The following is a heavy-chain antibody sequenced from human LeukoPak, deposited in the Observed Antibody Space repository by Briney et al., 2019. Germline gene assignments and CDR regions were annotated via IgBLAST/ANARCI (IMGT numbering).Heavy chain of an antibody. CDR2: ISDGGGST. Sequence: PGGSLRLPCAASGFTLSSYVMSWVRQAPGKGLEWVSAISDGGGSTYYADSVKGRFTISRDNSKNTLYLQVNSLRAEDTAVYYCATNSGGWSYYYFNYWGQGTLVTVSS. CDR1: GFTLSSYV. CDR3: ATNSGGWSYYYFNY. D-gene: IGHD6-19*01. V-gene: IGHV3-23*01. J-gene: IGHJ4*02.